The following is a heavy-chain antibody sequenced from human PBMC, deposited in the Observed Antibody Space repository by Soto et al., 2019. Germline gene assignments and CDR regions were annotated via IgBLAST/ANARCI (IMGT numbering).Heavy chain of an antibody. J-gene: IGHJ4*02. CDR2: VYHTGRT. Sequence: QVQLQESGPGLVKPSETLSLTCPVSGGSFKSGSYSWSWFRQPPGKGLEWIGYVYHTGRTSYNPSLKSRVSISMDTSKNQFSLNLDSVTAADTAVYFCARDFAYFDSWGQGTLVTVSS. D-gene: IGHD3-3*01. CDR1: GGSFKSGSYS. V-gene: IGHV4-61*01. CDR3: ARDFAYFDS.